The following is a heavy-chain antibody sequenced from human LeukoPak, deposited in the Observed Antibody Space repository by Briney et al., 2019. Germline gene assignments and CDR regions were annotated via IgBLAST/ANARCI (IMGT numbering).Heavy chain of an antibody. Sequence: KTGGSLRLSCAASGSTFSSDTMNWVRQAPGKGLEWVSSISSSSSYIYYADSLKGRFTISRDNAKNSLYLQMNSLSPEDTAVYYCARAPQWLVAYFDYWGQGTLVTVS. J-gene: IGHJ4*02. CDR3: ARAPQWLVAYFDY. CDR2: ISSSSSYI. D-gene: IGHD6-19*01. V-gene: IGHV3-21*01. CDR1: GSTFSSDT.